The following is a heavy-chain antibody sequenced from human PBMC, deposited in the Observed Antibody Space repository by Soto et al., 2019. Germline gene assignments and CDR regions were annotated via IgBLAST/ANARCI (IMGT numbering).Heavy chain of an antibody. CDR1: GGSFSGYY. CDR2: INHSGST. J-gene: IGHJ5*02. V-gene: IGHV4-34*01. D-gene: IGHD3-3*01. CDR3: ASSDFWSGYVDP. Sequence: QVQLQQWGAGLLKPSETLSLTCAVYGGSFSGYYWSWIRQPPGQGLEWIGEINHSGSTNYNPSLKRRVTISVDTSKDQFSLKLSSVTAADTAVYYCASSDFWSGYVDPWGQGTLVTVSS.